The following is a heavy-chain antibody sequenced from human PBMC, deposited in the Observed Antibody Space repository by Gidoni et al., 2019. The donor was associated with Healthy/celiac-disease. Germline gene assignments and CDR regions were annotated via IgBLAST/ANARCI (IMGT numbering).Heavy chain of an antibody. D-gene: IGHD2-15*01. J-gene: IGHJ5*02. Sequence: EVQLVESGGGLVKPGGSLRLSCAASGFTLSSYSMNWVRQAPGKGLEWVSSISSSSSYIYYADSVKGRFTISRDNAKNSLYLQMNSLRAEDTAVYYCARDLVSGSGGLKNWFDPWGQGTLVTVSS. CDR2: ISSSSSYI. CDR1: GFTLSSYS. CDR3: ARDLVSGSGGLKNWFDP. V-gene: IGHV3-21*01.